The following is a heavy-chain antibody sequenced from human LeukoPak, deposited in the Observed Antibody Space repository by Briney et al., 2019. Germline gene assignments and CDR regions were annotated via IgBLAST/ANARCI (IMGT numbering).Heavy chain of an antibody. CDR3: ARHGPNYYDSSGPYYYMDV. V-gene: IGHV4-39*01. D-gene: IGHD3-22*01. Sequence: SETLSLTCTVSGGSISGSGYYWGWIRQPPGKGLEWFVSVYYSGSTYYNPSLKSRVTISVDTSKNHCSLKLSSVTAADTAVYYCARHGPNYYDSSGPYYYMDVWGKGTPVTVSS. CDR2: VYYSGST. CDR1: GGSISGSGYY. J-gene: IGHJ6*03.